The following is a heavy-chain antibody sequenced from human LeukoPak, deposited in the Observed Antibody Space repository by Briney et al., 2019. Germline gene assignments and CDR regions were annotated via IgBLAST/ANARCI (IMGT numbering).Heavy chain of an antibody. J-gene: IGHJ4*02. CDR3: ARVHIVTGTYFDS. Sequence: SSETLSLTCTISGDSMSGYSWSWLRQPAGKELEWIGRIYTSYFTEYNLSLDGRVTMSIDTSKNQFSLMLDPVTAADTAIYYCARVHIVTGTYFDSWGQGALVTVSS. CDR2: IYTSYFT. D-gene: IGHD3-10*01. V-gene: IGHV4-4*07. CDR1: GDSMSGYS.